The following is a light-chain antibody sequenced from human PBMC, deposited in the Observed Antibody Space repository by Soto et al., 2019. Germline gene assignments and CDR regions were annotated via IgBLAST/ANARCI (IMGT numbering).Light chain of an antibody. CDR1: QSVSSD. CDR2: DAS. V-gene: IGKV3-11*01. Sequence: EIILTQSPATLSLSLGERASLSCRASQSVSSDLAWYQQKPGQALRLLIYDASKRATGIPARFSGSGSGTDFTLTISSLEPEDFAVYYCQHRSNWPLTFGGGTKVDIK. J-gene: IGKJ4*01. CDR3: QHRSNWPLT.